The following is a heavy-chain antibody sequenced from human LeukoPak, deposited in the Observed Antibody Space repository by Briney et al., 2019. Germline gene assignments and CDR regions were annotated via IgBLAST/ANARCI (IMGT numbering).Heavy chain of an antibody. V-gene: IGHV4-61*02. CDR1: GGSISSGPYY. CDR2: IYSSGRT. D-gene: IGHD6-13*01. Sequence: SETLSLTCTVSGGSISSGPYYWSWIRQPAGKGLEWIGRIYSSGRTNYNPSLKSRVTISVDTSKNQFSLKLSSVTAADTAVYYCARISSSNWYNERGAFDVWGQGTMVTVSS. CDR3: ARISSSNWYNERGAFDV. J-gene: IGHJ3*01.